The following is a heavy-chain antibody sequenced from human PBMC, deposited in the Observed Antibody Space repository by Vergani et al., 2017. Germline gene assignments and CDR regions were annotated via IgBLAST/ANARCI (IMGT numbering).Heavy chain of an antibody. D-gene: IGHD2-2*01. CDR3: AKLSRYCTSTRCSKTHEAFDI. V-gene: IGHV3-30*18. CDR1: GFTFSSYG. CDR2: ISYDGSNK. Sequence: QVQMVESGGGVVQPGRSLRLSCAASGFTFSSYGMHWVRQAPGKGLEWVAVISYDGSNKYYADSVKGRFTISRDNSKNTLYVQMNSLRAEDTAVYYCAKLSRYCTSTRCSKTHEAFDIWGQGTMVTVSS. J-gene: IGHJ3*02.